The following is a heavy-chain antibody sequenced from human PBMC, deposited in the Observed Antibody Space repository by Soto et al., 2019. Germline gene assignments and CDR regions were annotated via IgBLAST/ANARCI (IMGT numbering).Heavy chain of an antibody. D-gene: IGHD3-16*01. J-gene: IGHJ4*02. Sequence: QVQLQESGPGLVKPSQTLSLTCTVSGGSTSSDNYWSWIRQPPGKGLEWIGHIYYSGNNDYNPSLKSRLAISIDTSKNQFSLKLSSVTAADTAVYFCAREGGESSDGLYYFDSWGQGSLVTVSS. CDR1: GGSTSSDNY. CDR2: IYYSGNN. V-gene: IGHV4-30-4*01. CDR3: AREGGESSDGLYYFDS.